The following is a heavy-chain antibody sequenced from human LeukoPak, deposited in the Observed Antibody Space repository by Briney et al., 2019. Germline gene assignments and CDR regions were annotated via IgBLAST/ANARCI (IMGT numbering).Heavy chain of an antibody. Sequence: NTSETLSLTCTVSGYSISSGYYWGWIRQPPGKGLEWIGSIYHSGSTYYNPSLKSRVTMSLDTSKNQFSLKLSSVTAAVTAVYYCARDGPYYYDSSGYYDAFDIWGQGTMVTVSS. J-gene: IGHJ3*02. V-gene: IGHV4-38-2*02. CDR3: ARDGPYYYDSSGYYDAFDI. D-gene: IGHD3-22*01. CDR2: IYHSGST. CDR1: GYSISSGYY.